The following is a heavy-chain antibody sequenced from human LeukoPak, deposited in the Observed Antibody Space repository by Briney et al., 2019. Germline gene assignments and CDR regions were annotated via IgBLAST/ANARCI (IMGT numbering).Heavy chain of an antibody. CDR2: ISAYNGNT. CDR1: GYTFTSYG. J-gene: IGHJ4*02. CDR3: ARGDSYSSGWYGNFDC. D-gene: IGHD6-19*01. Sequence: ASVKVSCKASGYTFTSYGISWVRQAPGQGLEWMGWISAYNGNTNYALKFQGRVTVATDTSTSTAYMELRSLRSDDTAVYYCARGDSYSSGWYGNFDCWGQGTLVTVSS. V-gene: IGHV1-18*01.